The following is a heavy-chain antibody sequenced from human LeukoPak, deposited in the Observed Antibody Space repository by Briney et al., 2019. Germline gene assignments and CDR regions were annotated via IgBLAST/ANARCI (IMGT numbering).Heavy chain of an antibody. J-gene: IGHJ4*01. CDR1: EFNFFSYG. CDR2: IFTDGTTT. V-gene: IGHV3-74*01. Sequence: AGGSLRLSCVASEFNFFSYGMQWVRQAPGKGLVWVSRIFTDGTTTGYADSVKGRFTISRDNAKNTLYLEMKSLRVEDTAVYYCARELPREVTLDYWGQGTLVTVSP. CDR3: ARELPREVTLDY. D-gene: IGHD2-21*02.